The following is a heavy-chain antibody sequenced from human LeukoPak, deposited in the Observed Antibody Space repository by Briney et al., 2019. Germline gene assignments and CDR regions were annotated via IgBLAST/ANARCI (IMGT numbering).Heavy chain of an antibody. Sequence: GESLRISYKGSGYTFSSYWIGWVRQMPGKGLEWMGIIYPGDSDTRYSPSLQGQVTISVDTSIGTAYLQWSSLKASDTAIYYCARQNDFRLDYWGQGTLVTVSS. CDR3: ARQNDFRLDY. V-gene: IGHV5-51*01. CDR2: IYPGDSDT. D-gene: IGHD3-3*01. J-gene: IGHJ4*02. CDR1: GYTFSSYW.